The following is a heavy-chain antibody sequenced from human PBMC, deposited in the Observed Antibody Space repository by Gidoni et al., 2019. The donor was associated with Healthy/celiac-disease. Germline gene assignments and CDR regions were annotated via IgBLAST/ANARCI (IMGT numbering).Heavy chain of an antibody. V-gene: IGHV4-39*07. J-gene: IGHJ1*01. CDR1: GGSISSSSYY. CDR2: IYYCGST. D-gene: IGHD3-22*01. Sequence: QLQLQESGPGLVKPSETLSLTCTVSGGSISSSSYYWGWIRQPPGKGLEWIGCIYYCGSTYYNPSLKSRVTISVDTSKNHFSLKLSSVTAADTAVYYCARARVDYYDSSGYYWGYFQHWGQGTLVTVSS. CDR3: ARARVDYYDSSGYYWGYFQH.